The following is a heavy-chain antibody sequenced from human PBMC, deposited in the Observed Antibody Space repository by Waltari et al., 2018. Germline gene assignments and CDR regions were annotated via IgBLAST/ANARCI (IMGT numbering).Heavy chain of an antibody. J-gene: IGHJ4*02. Sequence: EVQLLESGGGLVQPGGSLRLSCAASGFTFSSYAMSWGGQAPGKGVEWGSVIMNSGGSTYYADSVKGRFTISRDNSKNTLYLKMNSRRADDTAVYYCAKGQRWGQGTLVTVSS. CDR3: AKGQR. CDR2: IMNSGGST. CDR1: GFTFSSYA. V-gene: IGHV3-23*01.